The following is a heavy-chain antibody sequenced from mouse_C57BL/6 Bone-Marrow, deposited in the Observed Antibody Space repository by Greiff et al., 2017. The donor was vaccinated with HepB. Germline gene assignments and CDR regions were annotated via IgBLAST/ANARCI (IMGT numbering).Heavy chain of an antibody. J-gene: IGHJ1*03. V-gene: IGHV5-16*01. Sequence: EVQLVESEGGLVQPGSSMKLSCTASGFTFSDYYMAWVRQVPEKGLEWVANINYDGSSTYYLDSLKSRFIISRDNAKNILYLRMSSLKSEDTATYYCARSYGNYWYFDVWGTGTTVTVSS. CDR1: GFTFSDYY. CDR2: INYDGSST. CDR3: ARSYGNYWYFDV. D-gene: IGHD2-1*01.